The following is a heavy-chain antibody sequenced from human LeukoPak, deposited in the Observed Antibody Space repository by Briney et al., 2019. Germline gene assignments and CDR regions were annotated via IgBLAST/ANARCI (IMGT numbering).Heavy chain of an antibody. Sequence: ASVKVSCEASGGTFSSYTISWVRQAPGQGLEWMGRIIPILGIANYAQKFQGRVTITADESTSTAYMELSSLRSEDTAVYYCAREFPPTELELRGISYYMDVWGKGTTVTVSS. CDR2: IIPILGIA. CDR3: AREFPPTELELRGISYYMDV. D-gene: IGHD1-7*01. J-gene: IGHJ6*03. CDR1: GGTFSSYT. V-gene: IGHV1-69*04.